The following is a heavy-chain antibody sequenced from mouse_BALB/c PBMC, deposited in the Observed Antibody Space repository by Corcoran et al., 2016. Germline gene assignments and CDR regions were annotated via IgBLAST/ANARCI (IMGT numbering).Heavy chain of an antibody. CDR1: GYTFTHYG. V-gene: IGHV9-3-1*01. CDR3: AREPYAMDY. Sequence: QIQLVQSGPELKKPGETVKISCKASGYTFTHYGLIWVKQAPGKGLKWMGWINTYTGEPTYADDFKGRFAFSLDTSASTAYLQINNLKNEDTATYFCAREPYAMDYWGQGTSVTVSS. CDR2: INTYTGEP. J-gene: IGHJ4*01.